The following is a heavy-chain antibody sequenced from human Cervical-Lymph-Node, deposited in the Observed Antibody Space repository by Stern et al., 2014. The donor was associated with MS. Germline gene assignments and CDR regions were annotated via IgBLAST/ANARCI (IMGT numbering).Heavy chain of an antibody. CDR3: ARGDFWSGYSPRQDYRKGMDV. CDR2: INPSLSAS. J-gene: IGHJ6*02. V-gene: IGHV1-46*03. D-gene: IGHD3-3*01. CDR1: GYSFRSYP. Sequence: QVQLVQSGAEVKKPGASLKVSCKASGYSFRSYPVHWVRQAPGQGLEWLATINPSLSASTYAQDFQGRVTVTSDPSADTVYMQLSSLRSEDTAVYYCARGDFWSGYSPRQDYRKGMDVWGQGTTVIVSS.